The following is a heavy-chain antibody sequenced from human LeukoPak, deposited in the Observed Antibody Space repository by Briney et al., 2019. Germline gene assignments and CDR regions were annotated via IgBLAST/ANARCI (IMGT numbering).Heavy chain of an antibody. D-gene: IGHD3-9*01. J-gene: IGHJ3*02. V-gene: IGHV3-23*01. CDR1: GFTFSSYA. CDR3: AKGATGTVDAFDI. Sequence: SGGSLRLSCAASGFTFSSYAMSWVRQAPRKGLEWVSAISGSGGSTYYADSVKGRFTISRDNSKNTLYLQMNSLRAEDTAVYYCAKGATGTVDAFDIWGQGTMVTVSS. CDR2: ISGSGGST.